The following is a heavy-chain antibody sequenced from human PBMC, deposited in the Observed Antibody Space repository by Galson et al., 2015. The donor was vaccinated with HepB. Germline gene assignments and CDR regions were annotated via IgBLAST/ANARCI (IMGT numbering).Heavy chain of an antibody. CDR1: GFTFSSYW. CDR2: INSDGSST. D-gene: IGHD5-18*01. J-gene: IGHJ4*02. Sequence: SLRLSCAASGFTFSSYWMHWVRQAPGKGLVWVSRINSDGSSTSYADSVKGRFTISRDNAKNTLYLQMNSLRAEDTAVYYCARGWGIQFFDYWGQGTLVTVSS. CDR3: ARGWGIQFFDY. V-gene: IGHV3-74*01.